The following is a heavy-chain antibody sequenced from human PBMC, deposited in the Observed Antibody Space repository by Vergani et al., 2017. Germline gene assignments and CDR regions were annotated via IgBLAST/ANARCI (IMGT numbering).Heavy chain of an antibody. D-gene: IGHD3-9*01. Sequence: QLQLQESGSGLVKPSQTLSLTCAVSGGSISSGGYSWSWIRQPPGKGLEWIGYIYHSGSTYYNPSLKSRVTISVDRSKNQFSMKLSSVTAADTAVYYCARAVLRYFDWTANYYMDVWGKGTTVNVSS. V-gene: IGHV4-30-2*01. CDR1: GGSISSGGYS. CDR2: IYHSGST. CDR3: ARAVLRYFDWTANYYMDV. J-gene: IGHJ6*03.